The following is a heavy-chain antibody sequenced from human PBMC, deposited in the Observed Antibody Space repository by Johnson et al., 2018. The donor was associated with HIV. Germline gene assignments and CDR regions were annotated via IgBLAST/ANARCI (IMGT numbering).Heavy chain of an antibody. J-gene: IGHJ3*02. Sequence: VQLVESGGGLVQPGGSLRLSCAASGFSFSNYMSWVRQAPGKGLESVSVVYSGGTTHYADSVKGRSTISRDNSKNTLYLQMHSLTPEDTAVYYCARGSRYTHDNDDVYLLQAFDIWGQGTMVTVSS. CDR1: GFSFSNY. CDR3: ARGSRYTHDNDDVYLLQAFDI. V-gene: IGHV3-66*02. D-gene: IGHD3-16*01. CDR2: VYSGGTT.